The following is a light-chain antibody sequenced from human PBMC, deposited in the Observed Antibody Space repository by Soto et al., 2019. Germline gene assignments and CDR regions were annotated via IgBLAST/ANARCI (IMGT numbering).Light chain of an antibody. CDR2: DVS. CDR1: SSDVGGYNY. J-gene: IGLJ1*01. V-gene: IGLV2-14*03. Sequence: QSALTQPASLSGSPGQSITISCPGTSSDVGGYNYVSWYQHHPGKAPKLMIYDVSNRPSGVSNRFSGSKSGNTASLIISGLQAEDEADYYCSSYTSSSTLSTYVFGTGTKVTVL. CDR3: SSYTSSSTLSTYV.